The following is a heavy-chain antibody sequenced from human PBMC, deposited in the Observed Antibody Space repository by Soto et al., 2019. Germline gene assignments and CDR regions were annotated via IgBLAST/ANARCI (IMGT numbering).Heavy chain of an antibody. J-gene: IGHJ5*02. CDR2: INVYNGNT. Sequence: ASVKVSCKASGYTFTNYGISWVRQAPGQGLEWMGWINVYNGNTKYAQKVQGRVTISVDRSKNQLSLKLSSVTAADTAVYYCARVPGPWGQGTLVTVSS. CDR1: GYTFTNYG. CDR3: ARVPGP. V-gene: IGHV1-18*01. D-gene: IGHD3-10*01.